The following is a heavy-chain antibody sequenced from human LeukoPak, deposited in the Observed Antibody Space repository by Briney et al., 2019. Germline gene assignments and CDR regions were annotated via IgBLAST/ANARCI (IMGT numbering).Heavy chain of an antibody. CDR3: ARLVGTYYYDSSGYYGAFDI. Sequence: SETLSLTCAVYGGSFSGYYWSWIRQPPGKGLEWIGEINHSGSTNYNPSLKSRVTISVDTSKNQFSLKLSSVTAADTAVYYCARLVGTYYYDSSGYYGAFDIWGQGTMVTVSS. D-gene: IGHD3-22*01. J-gene: IGHJ3*02. CDR2: INHSGST. CDR1: GGSFSGYY. V-gene: IGHV4-34*01.